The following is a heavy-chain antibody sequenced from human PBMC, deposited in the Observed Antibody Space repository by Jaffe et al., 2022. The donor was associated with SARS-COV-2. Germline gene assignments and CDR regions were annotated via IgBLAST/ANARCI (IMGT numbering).Heavy chain of an antibody. CDR3: ARGPWELLETVYYYGMDV. V-gene: IGHV1-8*01. D-gene: IGHD1-26*01. CDR2: MNPNSGNT. J-gene: IGHJ6*02. Sequence: QVQLVQSGAEVKKPGASVKVSCKASGYTFTSYDINWVRQATGQGLEWMGWMNPNSGNTGYAQKFQGRVTMTRNTSISTAYMELSSLRSEDTAVYYCARGPWELLETVYYYGMDVWGQGTTVTVSS. CDR1: GYTFTSYD.